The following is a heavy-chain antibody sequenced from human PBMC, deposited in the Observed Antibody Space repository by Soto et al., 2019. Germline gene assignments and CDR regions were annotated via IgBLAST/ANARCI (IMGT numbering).Heavy chain of an antibody. V-gene: IGHV3-7*04. CDR2: IKEDGSEK. Sequence: VGSLRHSCTASGGTCSSYWMTWVRQAPGKGLEWVANIKEDGSEKYFVDSVGGRFTISRDNAKNTLYLQMNSLRAEDTAMYYCARDLTFWGQGTLVTVSS. CDR1: GGTCSSYW. J-gene: IGHJ4*02. CDR3: ARDLTF.